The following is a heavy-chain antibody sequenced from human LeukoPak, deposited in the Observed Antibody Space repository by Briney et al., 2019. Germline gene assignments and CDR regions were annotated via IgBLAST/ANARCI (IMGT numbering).Heavy chain of an antibody. D-gene: IGHD3-22*01. CDR3: ARDRNYYDSSGSPNNWFDP. CDR2: INSSGCNT. V-gene: IGHV1-46*01. J-gene: IGHJ5*02. Sequence: ASVKDSCKASGYTFTSYYMHWVRQAPGQGLEWMGIINSSGCNTSYGQKFEGRVTMTRDTSTSTVYMELSSLRSEDTAVYYCARDRNYYDSSGSPNNWFDPWGQGTLVTVSS. CDR1: GYTFTSYY.